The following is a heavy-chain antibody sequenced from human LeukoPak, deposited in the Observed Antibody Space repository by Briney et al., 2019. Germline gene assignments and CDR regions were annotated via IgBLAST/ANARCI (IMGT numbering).Heavy chain of an antibody. Sequence: SGGSLRLSCAASGFTFSSYSMNWVRQAPGKGLEWVSYISSSSSTIYYADSVKGRFTISRDNAKNTLYLQMNSLRAEDTAVYYCARAKKNYYDSSGTRGIFDYWGQGTLVTVSS. CDR3: ARAKKNYYDSSGTRGIFDY. V-gene: IGHV3-48*01. D-gene: IGHD3-22*01. CDR2: ISSSSSTI. CDR1: GFTFSSYS. J-gene: IGHJ4*02.